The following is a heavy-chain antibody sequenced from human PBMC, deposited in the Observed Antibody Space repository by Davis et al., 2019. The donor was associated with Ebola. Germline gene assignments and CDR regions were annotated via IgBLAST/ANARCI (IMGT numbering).Heavy chain of an antibody. CDR1: GFTLKIYT. V-gene: IGHV3-48*02. CDR3: ARVVAGVTGADY. D-gene: IGHD3-10*01. CDR2: ISASSDAT. J-gene: IGHJ4*02. Sequence: GGSLRLSCEASGFTLKIYTITWVRQAPGKGLECVSYISASSDATHYGDSVKGRFTSSRDNAKNSLYLQLNSLRDDDTAVYYCARVVAGVTGADYWGQGTLVTVSP.